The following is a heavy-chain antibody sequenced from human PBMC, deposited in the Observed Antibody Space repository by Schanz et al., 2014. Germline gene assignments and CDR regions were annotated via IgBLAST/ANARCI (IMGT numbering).Heavy chain of an antibody. V-gene: IGHV4-4*07. J-gene: IGHJ6*02. Sequence: QVQLQESGPALVKPSETLSLTCTVSGGSISSEYWSWIRQPAGKGLEWIGRIYNSGKTNYNPSLGGRVSLSGDTPRRRFSLKVSSVTAADTAVYYCARNDYYGSESYGGHPLGAMDVWGQGTTVTVSS. D-gene: IGHD3-10*01. CDR2: IYNSGKT. CDR1: GGSISSEY. CDR3: ARNDYYGSESYGGHPLGAMDV.